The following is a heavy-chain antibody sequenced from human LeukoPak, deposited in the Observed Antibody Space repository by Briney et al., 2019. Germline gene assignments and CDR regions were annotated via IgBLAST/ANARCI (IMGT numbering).Heavy chain of an antibody. CDR2: INHSGST. CDR3: AREGRITMVRGVIIH. CDR1: GGSFSGYY. J-gene: IGHJ4*02. Sequence: PSETLSLTCAVYGGSFSGYYWSWIRQPPGKGLEWIREINHSGSTNYNPSLKSRVTISVDTSKNQFSLKLSSVTAADTAVCYCAREGRITMVRGVIIHWGEGTLVTVSS. D-gene: IGHD3-10*01. V-gene: IGHV4-34*01.